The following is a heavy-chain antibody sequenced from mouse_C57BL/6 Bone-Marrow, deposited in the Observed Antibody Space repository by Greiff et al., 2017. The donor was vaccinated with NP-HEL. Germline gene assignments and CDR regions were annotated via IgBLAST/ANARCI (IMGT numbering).Heavy chain of an antibody. Sequence: QVQLKQPGAELVRPGTSVKLSCKASGYTFTSYWMHWVKQRPGQGLEWIGVIDPSDSYTNYNQKFKGKATLTVDTSSSTAYMQLSSLTSEDSAVYYCARYYDGYWYFDVWGTGTTVTVSS. CDR2: IDPSDSYT. CDR1: GYTFTSYW. J-gene: IGHJ1*03. D-gene: IGHD1-1*01. CDR3: ARYYDGYWYFDV. V-gene: IGHV1-59*01.